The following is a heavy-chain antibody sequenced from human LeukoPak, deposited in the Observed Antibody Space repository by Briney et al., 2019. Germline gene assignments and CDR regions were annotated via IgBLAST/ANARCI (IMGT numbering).Heavy chain of an antibody. CDR1: GFTFSDYY. J-gene: IGHJ3*02. D-gene: IGHD3-3*01. CDR3: ARPYYDFWSDTRDAFDI. Sequence: GGSLRLSCAASGFTFSDYYMSWIRQAPGKGLEWVSYISSSGSTIYYADSVKGRFTISRDNAKNSLYLQMNSLRAEDTAVYYCARPYYDFWSDTRDAFDIWGQGTMVTVSS. CDR2: ISSSGSTI. V-gene: IGHV3-11*04.